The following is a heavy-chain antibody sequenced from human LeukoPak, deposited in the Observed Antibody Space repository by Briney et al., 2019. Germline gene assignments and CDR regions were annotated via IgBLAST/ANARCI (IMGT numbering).Heavy chain of an antibody. D-gene: IGHD1-26*01. Sequence: PSETLSLTCTVSGGSISSYYWSWIWQPPGKGLEWIGYIYYSGSTNYNPSLKSRVTISVDTSKNQFSLKLSSVTAADTAVYYCASTTSGSYYLFGYWGQGTLVTVSS. CDR2: IYYSGST. V-gene: IGHV4-59*01. CDR1: GGSISSYY. CDR3: ASTTSGSYYLFGY. J-gene: IGHJ4*02.